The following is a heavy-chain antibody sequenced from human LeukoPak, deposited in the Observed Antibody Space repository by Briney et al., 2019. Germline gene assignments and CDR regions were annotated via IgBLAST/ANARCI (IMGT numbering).Heavy chain of an antibody. CDR2: IYYSGST. D-gene: IGHD3-3*01. J-gene: IGHJ5*02. CDR1: GGSISSYY. CDR3: ARGRIPVLRFLEWSNWFDP. V-gene: IGHV4-59*01. Sequence: SETLSLTCSVSGGSISSYYWTWIRQPPGKGLEWIGYIYYSGSTNYNPSLKSRVTVSVDTSTNQFSLKLSSVTAADTAVYYCARGRIPVLRFLEWSNWFDPWGQGTLVTVSS.